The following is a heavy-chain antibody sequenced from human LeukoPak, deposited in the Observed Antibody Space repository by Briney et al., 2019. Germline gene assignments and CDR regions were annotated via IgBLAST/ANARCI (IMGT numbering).Heavy chain of an antibody. CDR2: ISGDGRSV. Sequence: PGGSLRLSCAASGFTFSGYWWHWVRHVPGKGLVWVSRISGDGRSVSYAESVKGRFSISRDNAKNTLYLQMNSLIDEDTAVYYCAKGGLLVASFDYWGQGTLVTVSS. V-gene: IGHV3-74*01. J-gene: IGHJ4*02. D-gene: IGHD5-12*01. CDR3: AKGGLLVASFDY. CDR1: GFTFSGYW.